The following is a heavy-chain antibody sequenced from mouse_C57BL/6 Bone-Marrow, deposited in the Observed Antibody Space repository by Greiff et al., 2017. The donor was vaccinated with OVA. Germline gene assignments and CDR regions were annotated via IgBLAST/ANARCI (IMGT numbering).Heavy chain of an antibody. J-gene: IGHJ4*01. V-gene: IGHV5-6*01. CDR3: ARTGSYYYAMDY. Sequence: EVQVVESGGDLVKPGGSLKLSCAASGFTFSSYGMSWVRQTPDKRLEWVATISSGGSYTYYPDSVKGRFTISRDNAKNTLYLQMSSLKSEDTAMYYCARTGSYYYAMDYWGQGTSVTVSS. CDR2: ISSGGSYT. D-gene: IGHD1-3*01. CDR1: GFTFSSYG.